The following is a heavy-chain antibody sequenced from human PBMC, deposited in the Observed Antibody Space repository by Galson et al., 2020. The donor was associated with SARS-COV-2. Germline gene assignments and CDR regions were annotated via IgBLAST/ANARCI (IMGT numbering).Heavy chain of an antibody. CDR2: INTFGET. CDR1: GSTFTNFG. Sequence: GDSLKISCKASGSTFTNFGISWVRQAPGQGLEWMGWINTFGETKFAQNLQGRVTMTTDTSTTTAYMELRDLRSDDTAVYYCARSGATVTSHLDYWGQGTLVTVSS. D-gene: IGHD4-17*01. J-gene: IGHJ4*02. V-gene: IGHV1-18*04. CDR3: ARSGATVTSHLDY.